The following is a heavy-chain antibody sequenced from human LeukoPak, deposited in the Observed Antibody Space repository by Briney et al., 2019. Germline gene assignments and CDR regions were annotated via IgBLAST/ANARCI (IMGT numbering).Heavy chain of an antibody. V-gene: IGHV3-30*04. CDR1: GFTFSNYA. Sequence: GGSLRLSCAASGFTFSNYAFHWVRQAPGKGLEWVAVISHDGSKEYYADSVEGRFTISRDNSKNTLYLQMNSLRREDTAVYYCRPGIMGADFDYWGQGTLVTVSS. CDR2: ISHDGSKE. J-gene: IGHJ4*02. D-gene: IGHD1-26*01. CDR3: RPGIMGADFDY.